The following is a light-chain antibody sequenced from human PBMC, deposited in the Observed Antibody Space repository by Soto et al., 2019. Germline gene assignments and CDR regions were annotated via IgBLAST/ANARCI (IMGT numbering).Light chain of an antibody. J-gene: IGKJ1*01. CDR3: HQYGKSPRT. CDR1: QIVTSDY. CDR2: GAF. Sequence: DILLTQSPRTLSLSPGERAPLSCRASQIVTSDYLAWYHQAPGQAPRLLIYGAFNRATGISDRFSGSGSGTDFTLSISKLEPGDFGVYFCHQYGKSPRTFGQGTKVDI. V-gene: IGKV3-20*01.